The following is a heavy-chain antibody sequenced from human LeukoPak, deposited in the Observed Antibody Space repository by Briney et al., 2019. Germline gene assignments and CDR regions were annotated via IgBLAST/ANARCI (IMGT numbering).Heavy chain of an antibody. CDR2: IYYSGST. Sequence: SETLSLTCTVSGGSISSSSYYWGWIRQPPGKGLEWIGSIYYSGSTNYNPSLKSRVTISVDTSKNQFSLKLSSVTAADTAVYYCARKTRGSLLLGYWGQGTLVTVSS. J-gene: IGHJ4*02. D-gene: IGHD2-15*01. CDR1: GGSISSSSYY. V-gene: IGHV4-39*07. CDR3: ARKTRGSLLLGY.